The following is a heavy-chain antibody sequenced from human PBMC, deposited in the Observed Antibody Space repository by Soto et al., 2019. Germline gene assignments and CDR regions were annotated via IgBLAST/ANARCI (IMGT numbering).Heavy chain of an antibody. V-gene: IGHV3-23*01. J-gene: IGHJ4*02. Sequence: EVQLLESGGGLVQPGGSLRLSCAASGFTFSINAMSWVRQAPGKGLEWVSAIRGSAGSTYYADSVKGRFTISRDNSKNKLYLQMNSLRAEDTALYYCATSLRGVMIDFDSWGQGTLVTVSS. CDR1: GFTFSINA. CDR2: IRGSAGST. D-gene: IGHD3-10*01. CDR3: ATSLRGVMIDFDS.